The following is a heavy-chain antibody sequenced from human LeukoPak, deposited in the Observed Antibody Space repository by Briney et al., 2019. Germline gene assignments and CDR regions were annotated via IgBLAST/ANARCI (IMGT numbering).Heavy chain of an antibody. V-gene: IGHV1-2*02. CDR3: ASQAGTDNWFDP. CDR1: GYTFTGYY. D-gene: IGHD1-1*01. J-gene: IGHJ5*02. CDR2: INPNSGGT. Sequence: ASVKVSCKASGYTFTGYYMHWVRQATGQGLEWMGWINPNSGGTNYAQKFQGRVTMTRDTSISTAYMELSRLRSDDTAVYYCASQAGTDNWFDPWGQGTLVTVSS.